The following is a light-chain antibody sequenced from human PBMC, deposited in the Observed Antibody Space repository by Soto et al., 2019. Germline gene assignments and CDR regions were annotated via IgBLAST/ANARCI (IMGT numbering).Light chain of an antibody. CDR2: DVS. CDR3: CSYVGSYNYV. CDR1: SSDVGGYNY. V-gene: IGLV2-11*01. J-gene: IGLJ1*01. Sequence: QSALTQPRSGSGSPGQSVTISCTGTSSDVGGYNYVSWYQQHPGKAPKLMIYDVSKRPSGVPDRFSGSKSGNTASLTISGLQAEDEADYYCCSYVGSYNYVFGTGTKLTVL.